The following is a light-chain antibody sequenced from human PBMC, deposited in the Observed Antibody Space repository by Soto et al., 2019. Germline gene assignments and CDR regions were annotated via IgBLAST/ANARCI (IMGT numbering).Light chain of an antibody. V-gene: IGKV1-5*03. CDR1: QSINSW. J-gene: IGKJ4*01. Sequence: DIQMTQCPSTLSASVGDRVTITCRASQSINSWLAWYQQKPGKAPKLLIHKASSLESGVPSRFSGSGSGTELTLTISSLQPDDFATYYCQQYESYPLTFGGGTKVEIK. CDR3: QQYESYPLT. CDR2: KAS.